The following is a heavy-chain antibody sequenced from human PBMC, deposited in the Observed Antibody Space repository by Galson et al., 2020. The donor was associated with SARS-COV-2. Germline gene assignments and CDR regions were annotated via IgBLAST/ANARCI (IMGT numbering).Heavy chain of an antibody. CDR2: INYRGST. Sequence: SETLSLTCTVSGDSITTYYWNWIRQPPGKGLEWIGYINYRGSTNYNPSLRRRVSISVDTSKNQLSLKLSSVTAADTAVYYCARDIRGTTVTGAAAFDIWGQGTMVTVSS. CDR1: GDSITTYY. J-gene: IGHJ3*02. CDR3: ARDIRGTTVTGAAAFDI. V-gene: IGHV4-59*01. D-gene: IGHD4-17*01.